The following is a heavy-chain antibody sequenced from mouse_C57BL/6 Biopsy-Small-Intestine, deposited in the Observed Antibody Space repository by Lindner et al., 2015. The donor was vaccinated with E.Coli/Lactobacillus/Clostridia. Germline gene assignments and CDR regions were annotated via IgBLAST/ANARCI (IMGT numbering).Heavy chain of an antibody. Sequence: VQLQESGAELVRPGTSVKMSCKASGYTFTNYWIGWAKQRPGHGLEWIGDIYPGGGYTNYNEKFKGKATLTADKSSSTAYMQLSSLTSEDSAIYYCARGSYDYFDYWGQGTTLTVSS. CDR1: GYTFTNYW. CDR3: ARGSYDYFDY. V-gene: IGHV1-63*01. CDR2: IYPGGGYT. D-gene: IGHD1-1*02. J-gene: IGHJ2*01.